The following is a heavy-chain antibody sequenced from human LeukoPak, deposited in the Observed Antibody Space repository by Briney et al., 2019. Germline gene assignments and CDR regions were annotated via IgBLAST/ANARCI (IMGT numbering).Heavy chain of an antibody. CDR1: GGSISYDY. J-gene: IGHJ4*02. CDR3: ATLRGASTAVFDS. V-gene: IGHV4-59*08. CDR2: IHYSGAT. Sequence: PSETLSLTCTVSGGSISYDYWSWIRQSPGKRLEWIGYIHYSGATNHSPSLKSRVTISVDTSKNQFSLKLSSVTAADTALYYCATLRGASTAVFDSWGQGALVTVSS. D-gene: IGHD2-21*02.